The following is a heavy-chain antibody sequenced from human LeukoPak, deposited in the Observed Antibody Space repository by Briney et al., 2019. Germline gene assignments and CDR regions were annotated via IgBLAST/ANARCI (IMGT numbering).Heavy chain of an antibody. V-gene: IGHV4-59*01. CDR3: ARTCSSGSCPFDY. Sequence: SETLSLTCTVSGGSISNYYWSWIRQPPGKGLEWIGYIYYSGSTNYNPSLKSRVTISVDTSKNQFSLKLSSVTAADTAVYYCARTCSSGSCPFDYWGQGTLVTVSS. D-gene: IGHD2-15*01. CDR2: IYYSGST. J-gene: IGHJ4*02. CDR1: GGSISNYY.